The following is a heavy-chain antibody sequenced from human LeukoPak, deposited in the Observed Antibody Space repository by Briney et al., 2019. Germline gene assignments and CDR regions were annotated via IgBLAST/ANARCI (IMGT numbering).Heavy chain of an antibody. CDR2: INQDSSEK. CDR1: GFTFGNYW. V-gene: IGHV3-7*01. J-gene: IGHJ4*02. Sequence: GGSLRLSCAASGFTFGNYWMSWVRQAPGKGLEWVANINQDSSEKYYVDSVKGRFTISRDNAKNSLYLQLNTLRPEDTAVYYCVQGWRDNWGQGTLVTVSS. D-gene: IGHD2-15*01. CDR3: VQGWRDN.